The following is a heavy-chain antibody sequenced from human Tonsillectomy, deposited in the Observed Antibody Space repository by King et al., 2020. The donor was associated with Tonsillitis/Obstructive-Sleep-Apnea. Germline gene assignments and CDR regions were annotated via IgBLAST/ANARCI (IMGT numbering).Heavy chain of an antibody. V-gene: IGHV1-18*01. CDR1: GYTFTSYG. Sequence: VQLVQSGAEVKKPGASVKVSCKASGYTFTSYGISWVRQAPGQGLEWMGWISDYNGNTNYAQKLQGRATMTTDTSTSTAYMELRSLRSDDTAFYFCARYIVVVIGSYYYMDVWGKGTPVTVSS. CDR2: ISDYNGNT. J-gene: IGHJ6*03. CDR3: ARYIVVVIGSYYYMDV. D-gene: IGHD2-21*01.